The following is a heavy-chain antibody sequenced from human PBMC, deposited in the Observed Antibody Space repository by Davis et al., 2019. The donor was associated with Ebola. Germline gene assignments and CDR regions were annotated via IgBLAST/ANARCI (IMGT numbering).Heavy chain of an antibody. D-gene: IGHD3-22*01. J-gene: IGHJ6*02. V-gene: IGHV3-74*01. CDR3: ARGLYDESSVGLDV. Sequence: GESLKISCAVSGPTYSNYAMSWVRQAPGKGLVWVSRINSDGSKTIYADSVKGRFTISRDNAKNTLYLQMNNLRAEDTAVYYCARGLYDESSVGLDVWGQGTTVTVSS. CDR1: GPTYSNYA. CDR2: INSDGSKT.